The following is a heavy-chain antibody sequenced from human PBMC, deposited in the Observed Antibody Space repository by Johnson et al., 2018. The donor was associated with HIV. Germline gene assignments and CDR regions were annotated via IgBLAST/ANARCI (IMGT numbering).Heavy chain of an antibody. CDR2: IKQDGSEK. D-gene: IGHD6-6*01. CDR1: GFTFSDYY. CDR3: ARVYSSSSAHAFDI. J-gene: IGHJ3*02. Sequence: VQLVESGGGLVQPGGSLRLSCAASGFTFSDYYMTWIRQAPGKGLEWVANIKQDGSEKYYVDSVKGRFTISRDNSKNTLYLQMNSLRAEDTAVYYCARVYSSSSAHAFDIWGQGTMVTVSS. V-gene: IGHV3-7*01.